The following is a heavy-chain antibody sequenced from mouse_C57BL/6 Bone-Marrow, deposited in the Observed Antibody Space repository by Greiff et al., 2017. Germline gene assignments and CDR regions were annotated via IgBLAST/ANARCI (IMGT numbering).Heavy chain of an antibody. CDR2: IDPSDSET. J-gene: IGHJ4*01. Sequence: QVQLKQPGAELVRPGSSVKLSCKASGYTFTSYWMHWVKQRPIQGLEWIGNIDPSDSETHYNQKFKDKDTLTVDKSSSTAYMQLSSLTSEDSAVYYCARGCFYAMDYWGQGTSVTVSS. V-gene: IGHV1-52*01. CDR1: GYTFTSYW. CDR3: ARGCFYAMDY.